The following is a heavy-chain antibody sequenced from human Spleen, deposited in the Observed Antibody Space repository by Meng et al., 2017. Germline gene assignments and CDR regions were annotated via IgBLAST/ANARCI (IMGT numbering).Heavy chain of an antibody. Sequence: QVQLVQSGAEVKKPGGSVKVSCKASGYTFTGYYMHWVRQAPGQGLEWMGWINPNSGGTNYAQKFQGWVTMTRDTSISTAYMELSRLRSDDTAVYYCARLYCSGGSCYFEYWGQGTLVTVSS. J-gene: IGHJ4*02. CDR3: ARLYCSGGSCYFEY. CDR2: INPNSGGT. D-gene: IGHD2-15*01. CDR1: GYTFTGYY. V-gene: IGHV1-2*04.